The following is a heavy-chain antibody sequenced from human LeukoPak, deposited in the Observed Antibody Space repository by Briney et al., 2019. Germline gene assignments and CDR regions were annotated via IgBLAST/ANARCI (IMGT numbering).Heavy chain of an antibody. D-gene: IGHD6-6*01. V-gene: IGHV3-7*01. Sequence: GGCLRLSCAASGFTSSDYYMTWVRQAPGKGPEWVANIKQDGSQRYYVDSVRGRFTISRDNAKNSLFLQMNGLRAEDTAVYYCARRGGSSSRRSPIDYWGQGTLVTVSS. CDR3: ARRGGSSSRRSPIDY. J-gene: IGHJ4*02. CDR2: IKQDGSQR. CDR1: GFTSSDYY.